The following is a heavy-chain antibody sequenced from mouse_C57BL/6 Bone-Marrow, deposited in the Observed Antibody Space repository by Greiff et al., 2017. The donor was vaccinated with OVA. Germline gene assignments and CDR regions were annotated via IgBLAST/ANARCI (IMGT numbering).Heavy chain of an antibody. J-gene: IGHJ1*03. CDR1: GYTFTSYW. CDR3: ARTPTAQATLYWYFDV. D-gene: IGHD3-2*02. V-gene: IGHV1-69*01. CDR2: IDPSDSYT. Sequence: QVQLQQPGAELVMPGASVKLSCKASGYTFTSYWMHWVKQRPGQGLEWIGEIDPSDSYTNYNQKFKGKSTLTVDKSSSTAYMQLSSLTSEDSAVYYCARTPTAQATLYWYFDVWGTGTTLTVSS.